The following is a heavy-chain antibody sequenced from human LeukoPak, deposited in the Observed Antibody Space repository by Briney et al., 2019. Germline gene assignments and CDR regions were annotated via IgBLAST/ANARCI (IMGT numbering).Heavy chain of an antibody. CDR3: ARVQIFEVVIKSYFDF. Sequence: GGSLRLSCAASGFTFSNYWMSWVRQAPGKGLEWVAYIKQDGSEKYYVDSVKGRFTISRDNAKNSLYLQVDSLRAEDRAVYYCARVQIFEVVIKSYFDFWGQGTLVTVSS. D-gene: IGHD3-3*01. J-gene: IGHJ4*02. CDR2: IKQDGSEK. V-gene: IGHV3-7*01. CDR1: GFTFSNYW.